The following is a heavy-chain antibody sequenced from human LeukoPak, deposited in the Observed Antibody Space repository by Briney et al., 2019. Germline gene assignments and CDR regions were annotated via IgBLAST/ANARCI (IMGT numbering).Heavy chain of an antibody. D-gene: IGHD6-19*01. CDR2: IIPILGIA. V-gene: IGHV1-69*04. CDR3: AREALSSGWYDY. CDR1: GGTFSSYA. Sequence: SVKVPCKASGGTFSSYAISWVRQAPGQGLEWMGRIIPILGIANYAQKFQGRVTITADKSTSTAYMELSSLRSEDTAVYYCAREALSSGWYDYWGQGTLVTVSS. J-gene: IGHJ4*02.